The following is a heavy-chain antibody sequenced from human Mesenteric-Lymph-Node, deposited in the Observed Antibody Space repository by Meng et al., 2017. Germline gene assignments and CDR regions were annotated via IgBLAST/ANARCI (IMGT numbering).Heavy chain of an antibody. V-gene: IGHV7-4-1*02. D-gene: IGHD2-15*01. Sequence: QVQLVESGAELKKPGASVKVSCKASGYTFNNYGMNWVRQAPGQGLEWMGWINTNTGNPTYAQGFTGRFVFSLDTSVSTAYLQISSLKAEDTAVYFCARSKDRLDYWGQGTLVTVSS. CDR1: GYTFNNYG. CDR2: INTNTGNP. CDR3: ARSKDRLDY. J-gene: IGHJ4*02.